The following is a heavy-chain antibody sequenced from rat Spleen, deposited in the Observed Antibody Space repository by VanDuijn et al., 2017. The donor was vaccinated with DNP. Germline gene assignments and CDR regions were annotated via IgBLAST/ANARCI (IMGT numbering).Heavy chain of an antibody. CDR3: TKAGGYSPWYFDF. CDR2: ISYEGSST. Sequence: EVQLVESGGGLVQPGRSLKLSCAASGFIFSKYGMAWVRQAPKKGLEWVAAISYEGSSTYYGDSVKGRFTISRDNAKSTLYLQMDSLRSEETATYYCTKAGGYSPWYFDFWGPGTMVTVSS. J-gene: IGHJ1*01. CDR1: GFIFSKYG. D-gene: IGHD1-11*01. V-gene: IGHV5-22*01.